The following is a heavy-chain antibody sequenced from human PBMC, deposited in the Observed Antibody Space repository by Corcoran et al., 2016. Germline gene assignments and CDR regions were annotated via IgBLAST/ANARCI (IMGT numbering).Heavy chain of an antibody. Sequence: QVQLVQSGAEVKKPGSSVKVSCKASGGTFSSYAISWVRQAPGQGLEWMGGIIPIFGTANYAQKFQGRVTITADESTSTAYMELSSLRSEDTAVYYWARNGDTAMVRFSYYYGMDVWGQGNTVTVSS. CDR1: GGTFSSYA. V-gene: IGHV1-69*01. CDR3: ARNGDTAMVRFSYYYGMDV. D-gene: IGHD5-18*01. CDR2: IIPIFGTA. J-gene: IGHJ6*02.